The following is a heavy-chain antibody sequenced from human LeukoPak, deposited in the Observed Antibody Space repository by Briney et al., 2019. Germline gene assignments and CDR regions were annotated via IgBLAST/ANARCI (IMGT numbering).Heavy chain of an antibody. D-gene: IGHD6-13*01. CDR3: ARGLSSSWYPY. Sequence: ASVKVSCKASGYTFTGYYIQWVRQAPGQGLEWMGWINPNSGGTDYAQKFQDRVTMTRDTSISTAYMELSKLRSDDTAVYYCARGLSSSWYPYWGQGTLVTVSS. V-gene: IGHV1-2*02. J-gene: IGHJ4*02. CDR1: GYTFTGYY. CDR2: INPNSGGT.